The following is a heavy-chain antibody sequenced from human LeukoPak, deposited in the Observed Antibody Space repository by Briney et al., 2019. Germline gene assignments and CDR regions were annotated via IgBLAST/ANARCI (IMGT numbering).Heavy chain of an antibody. Sequence: SVTLSLTCTVSGGSISSYYWSWIRQPPGKGLEWIGYIYYSGSTNYNPSLKSRVTISVDTSKNQFSLKLSSVTAADTAVYYCARESFGESIDYWGQGTLVIVSS. J-gene: IGHJ4*02. V-gene: IGHV4-59*01. CDR1: GGSISSYY. CDR2: IYYSGST. CDR3: ARESFGESIDY. D-gene: IGHD3-10*01.